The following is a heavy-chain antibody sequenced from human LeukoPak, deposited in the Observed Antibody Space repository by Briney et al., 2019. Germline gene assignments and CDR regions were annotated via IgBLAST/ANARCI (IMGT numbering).Heavy chain of an antibody. CDR3: ARSYYYDYRQIDY. D-gene: IGHD3-22*01. V-gene: IGHV4-39*01. CDR2: IYYSGST. Sequence: SETLSLTCTVSGESISTSSYYWGWIRQPPGKRLEWLGSIYYSGSTYYNPSLKSRVTISVDTSKNQFSLNLYSVTAADTAVFYCARSYYYDYRQIDYWGQGTLVTVSS. CDR1: GESISTSSYY. J-gene: IGHJ4*02.